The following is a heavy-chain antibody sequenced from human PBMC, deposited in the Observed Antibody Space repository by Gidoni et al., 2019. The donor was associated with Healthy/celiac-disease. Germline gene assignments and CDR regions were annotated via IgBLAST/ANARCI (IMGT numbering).Heavy chain of an antibody. CDR3: ARHQIIVVVAAKDPGAGPFDY. Sequence: QLQLQESGPGLVKPSETLSLTCTVSGGSISSSSYYWVWIRQPPGKGLEWIGSIYYSGSTYYIPALKSRVTISVDTSKNQFALKLSSVTAADTAVYYCARHQIIVVVAAKDPGAGPFDYWGQGTLVTVSS. J-gene: IGHJ4*02. CDR1: GGSISSSSYY. V-gene: IGHV4-39*01. D-gene: IGHD2-15*01. CDR2: IYYSGST.